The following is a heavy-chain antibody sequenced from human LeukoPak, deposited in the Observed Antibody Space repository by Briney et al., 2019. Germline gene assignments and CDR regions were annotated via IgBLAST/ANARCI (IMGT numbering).Heavy chain of an antibody. CDR2: IYTSGST. CDR3: ARQSNTWGHAEYFQY. Sequence: SETLSLTCTVSGGSISSGSYYWSWIRQPAGKGLEWIVRIYTSGSTNYNPSLKSRVTISVDTSKNQFSLKLSSVTAADTAVYYCARQSNTWGHAEYFQYWGQGTLVTVSS. J-gene: IGHJ1*01. D-gene: IGHD7-27*01. CDR1: GGSISSGSYY. V-gene: IGHV4-61*02.